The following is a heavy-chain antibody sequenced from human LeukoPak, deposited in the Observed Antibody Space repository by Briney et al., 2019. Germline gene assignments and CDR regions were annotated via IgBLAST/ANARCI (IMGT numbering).Heavy chain of an antibody. J-gene: IGHJ6*01. CDR3: ARHSGSGYYFYFYTMDV. V-gene: IGHV4-39*01. CDR1: GGSISSISSNNYH. D-gene: IGHD2-15*01. CDR2: IYETGST. Sequence: SETLSLTCIVSGGSISSISSNNYHWGWIRQPPGKGLEWIGCIYETGSTYYKSSLKSRVTISVDTSKNQFSLKLSSVTAADTAVYYCARHSGSGYYFYFYTMDVWGQGATVTVSS.